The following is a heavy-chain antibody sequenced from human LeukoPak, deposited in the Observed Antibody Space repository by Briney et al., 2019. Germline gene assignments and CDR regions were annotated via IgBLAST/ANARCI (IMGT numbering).Heavy chain of an antibody. Sequence: SETLSLTCAVYRGSFSGYYWSWIRQPPGKGLEWIGEINQSGSTNYNPSLKSRVTMSLDTSKNQLSLKLSSVTAADTAVYYCARGKGWSTYYYYYGMDVWGQGTTVIVSS. CDR1: RGSFSGYY. CDR2: INQSGST. V-gene: IGHV4-34*01. J-gene: IGHJ6*02. D-gene: IGHD2-15*01. CDR3: ARGKGWSTYYYYYGMDV.